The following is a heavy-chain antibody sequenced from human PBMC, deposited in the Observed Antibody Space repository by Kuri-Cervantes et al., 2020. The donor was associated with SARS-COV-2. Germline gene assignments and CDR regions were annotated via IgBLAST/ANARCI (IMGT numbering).Heavy chain of an antibody. Sequence: SETLSLTCAISGESVSSNSAAWDWIRQSPSRGLEWLGRTYYNSQWYTDYSTSVKSRIIIRSDTSKNHVSLQLNSVTPEDTAVYYCAREQISLIVLQSGTFAIWGQGTMVTDSS. D-gene: IGHD3-22*01. CDR1: GESVSSNSAA. CDR2: TYYNSQWYT. CDR3: AREQISLIVLQSGTFAI. J-gene: IGHJ3*02. V-gene: IGHV6-1*01.